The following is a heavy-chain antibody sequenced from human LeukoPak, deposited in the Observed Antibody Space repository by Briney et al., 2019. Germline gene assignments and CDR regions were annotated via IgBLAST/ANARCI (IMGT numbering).Heavy chain of an antibody. J-gene: IGHJ4*02. CDR3: AKDRCTTWSFDY. D-gene: IGHD6-13*01. CDR2: ISDDGSRK. V-gene: IGHV3-30*18. Sequence: GGSLRLSCAASGFTFSFSGMYWVRQAPGKGLEWVAFISDDGSRKYYADSVKGRFTMSRDNSKNTLFPQMNSLRTEDTAVYYCAKDRCTTWSFDYWGQGTLVTVSS. CDR1: GFTFSFSG.